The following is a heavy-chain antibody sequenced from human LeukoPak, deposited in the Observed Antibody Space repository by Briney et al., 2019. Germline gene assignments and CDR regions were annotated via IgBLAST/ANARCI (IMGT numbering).Heavy chain of an antibody. Sequence: GGSLRLSCAASGFTFSDYYMGWIRQAPGKGLEWVSYISSSGNYANYADSVKGRFTISRDNGKKSLNLQMESLRAEDMAVYYCARVGRSSIGFDYWGQGTVVTVSS. J-gene: IGHJ4*02. CDR3: ARVGRSSIGFDY. CDR2: ISSSGNYA. V-gene: IGHV3-11*05. CDR1: GFTFSDYY.